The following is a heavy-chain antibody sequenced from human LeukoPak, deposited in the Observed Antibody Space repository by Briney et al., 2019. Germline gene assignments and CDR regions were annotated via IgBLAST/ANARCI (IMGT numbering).Heavy chain of an antibody. D-gene: IGHD1-1*01. J-gene: IGHJ5*02. CDR3: ARVDRYNWNDGEIEYNWFDP. CDR2: IIPIFGTA. CDR1: VGTFRSYA. V-gene: IGHV1-69*13. Sequence: SVKVSCKASVGTFRSYAISGVRQAPGQGFEWMGGIIPIFGTANYAQKFQGRVTITADESTSTAYMELSSLRSEDTAVYYCARVDRYNWNDGEIEYNWFDPWGQGTLVTVSS.